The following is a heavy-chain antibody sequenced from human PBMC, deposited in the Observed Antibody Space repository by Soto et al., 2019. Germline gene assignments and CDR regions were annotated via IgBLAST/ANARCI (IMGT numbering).Heavy chain of an antibody. J-gene: IGHJ3*02. CDR3: ARRRDGGSYNAFDI. CDR1: RYPFRKYW. Sequence: PGESEKIPWKGSRYPFRKYWYTWVVKLPGKGLEWMGIIYPGDSDTRYSPSFQGQVTISVDKSITTAYLQWSSLKASDTAMYYCARRRDGGSYNAFDIWGQGTMVIVSS. CDR2: IYPGDSDT. V-gene: IGHV5-51*01. D-gene: IGHD1-26*01.